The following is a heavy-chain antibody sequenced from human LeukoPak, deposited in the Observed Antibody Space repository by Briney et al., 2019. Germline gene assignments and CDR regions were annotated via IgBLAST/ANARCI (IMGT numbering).Heavy chain of an antibody. CDR2: VTNSGTT. Sequence: SETLSLTCNVSGESISSHYWSWTRQSPGKGLEWIGYVTNSGTTKFNPSLKSRVTISRDTSKNQISLRLSSVTAADTAVYYCARLSTVTTSFDYWGQGTLVTVSS. V-gene: IGHV4-59*11. CDR3: ARLSTVTTSFDY. CDR1: GESISSHY. J-gene: IGHJ4*02. D-gene: IGHD4-17*01.